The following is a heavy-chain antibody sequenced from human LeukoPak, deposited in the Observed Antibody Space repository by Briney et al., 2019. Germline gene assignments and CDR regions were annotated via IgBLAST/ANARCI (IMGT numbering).Heavy chain of an antibody. J-gene: IGHJ4*02. Sequence: GGSLRLSCAASGFTLSSYWMSWVRQAPGKGLEWVSAISGSGGSTYYADSVKGRFTISRDNSKNTLYLQMNSLRAEDTAVYYCAKENYYDSSGYPLPFDYWGQGTLVTVSS. CDR2: ISGSGGST. V-gene: IGHV3-23*01. CDR3: AKENYYDSSGYPLPFDY. D-gene: IGHD3-22*01. CDR1: GFTLSSYW.